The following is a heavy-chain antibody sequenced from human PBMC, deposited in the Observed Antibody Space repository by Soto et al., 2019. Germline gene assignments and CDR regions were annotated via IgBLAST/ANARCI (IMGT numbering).Heavy chain of an antibody. CDR1: GGSFSGSD. CDR2: INHSGST. Sequence: PSETLALTCAVYGGSFSGSDCSWFRQPPGKGLEWIGEINHSGSTNYNPSLKSRVTISVDTSKNQFSLKLSSVTAADTAVYYCARGRPRGTCKFDPWGQGTLVTVSS. CDR3: ARGRPRGTCKFDP. D-gene: IGHD1-1*01. J-gene: IGHJ5*02. V-gene: IGHV4-34*01.